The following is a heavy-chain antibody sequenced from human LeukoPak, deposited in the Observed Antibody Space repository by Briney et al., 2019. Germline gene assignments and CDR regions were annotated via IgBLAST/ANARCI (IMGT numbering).Heavy chain of an antibody. J-gene: IGHJ3*02. V-gene: IGHV3-30*03. CDR1: GFTFSNYG. Sequence: GGSLRLSCAASGFTFSNYGMHWVRQAPGKGLEWVAVIPYDGSNKYYADSVKGRFTISRDNSKNTLYLQMNSLRAEDTAVYYCASAFDIWGQGTMVTVSS. CDR3: ASAFDI. CDR2: IPYDGSNK.